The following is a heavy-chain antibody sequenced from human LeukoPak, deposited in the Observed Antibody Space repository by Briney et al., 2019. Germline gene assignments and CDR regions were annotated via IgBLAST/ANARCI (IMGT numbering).Heavy chain of an antibody. Sequence: GGSLRLSCAASGFTFSSYAMHWVRQAPGKGLEWVAVISYDGSNKYYADSVKGRFTISRDNSKNTLYLQMNSLRAEDTAVYYCARGSYGDYYYFDYWGQGTLVTVSS. CDR2: ISYDGSNK. CDR1: GFTFSSYA. D-gene: IGHD4-17*01. CDR3: ARGSYGDYYYFDY. J-gene: IGHJ4*02. V-gene: IGHV3-30*04.